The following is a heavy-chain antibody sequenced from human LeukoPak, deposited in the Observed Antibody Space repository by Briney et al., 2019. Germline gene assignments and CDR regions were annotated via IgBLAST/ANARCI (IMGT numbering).Heavy chain of an antibody. D-gene: IGHD3-22*01. J-gene: IGHJ3*01. CDR2: IYYSGST. V-gene: IGHV4-59*12. CDR1: GGSISSYY. CDR3: AKSTYYYDTFVNAFDF. Sequence: SETLSLTCTVSGGSISSYYWSWIRQPPGKGLEWIGYIYYSGSTNYNPSLKSRVTISVGTSKNQFSLKLSSVTAADTAVYYCAKSTYYYDTFVNAFDFWGQGTVVTVSS.